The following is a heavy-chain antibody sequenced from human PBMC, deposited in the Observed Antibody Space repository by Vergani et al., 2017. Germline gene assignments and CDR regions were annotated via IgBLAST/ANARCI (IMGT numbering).Heavy chain of an antibody. J-gene: IGHJ3*02. D-gene: IGHD6-19*01. CDR3: ARVGRSAVAGTFGAFDM. CDR2: ISASDGNT. Sequence: EVHLLESGGDLVQPGGSLRLSCTASGFIFSSYAMTWVRQAPGKGLEWVSSISASDGNTYYADSVKGRVTISRDKSKNTLYLQMNSLRAEDTAVYYCARVGRSAVAGTFGAFDMWGQETMVTVSS. CDR1: GFIFSSYA. V-gene: IGHV3-23*01.